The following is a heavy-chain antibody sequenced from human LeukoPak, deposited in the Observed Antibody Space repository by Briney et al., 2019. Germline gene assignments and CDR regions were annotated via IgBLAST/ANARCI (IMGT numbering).Heavy chain of an antibody. CDR2: INYSGSS. D-gene: IGHD2-15*01. Sequence: SETLSLTCTVSGGSISSYYWSWIRQPPGKGLEWIGYINYSGSSNYNPSLKSRVTTSVDTSKNQFSLKLSSVTAADTAVYYCARSVNIVVEYYFDYWGQGTLVTVSS. J-gene: IGHJ4*02. CDR3: ARSVNIVVEYYFDY. V-gene: IGHV4-59*08. CDR1: GGSISSYY.